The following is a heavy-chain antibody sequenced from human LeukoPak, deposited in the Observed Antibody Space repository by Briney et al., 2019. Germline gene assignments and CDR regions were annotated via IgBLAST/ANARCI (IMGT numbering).Heavy chain of an antibody. CDR2: FDPEDGET. CDR1: GYTLTELS. CDR3: ATQPPGASGIYYFYIDV. Sequence: ASVKVSCKVSGYTLTELSMHWVRQAPGKGLEWMGGFDPEDGETIYAQEFQGRVTMTEDTSTDTAYMELSSLRSEDTAVYYCATQPPGASGIYYFYIDVWGKGTTVTISS. V-gene: IGHV1-24*01. J-gene: IGHJ6*03. D-gene: IGHD1-14*01.